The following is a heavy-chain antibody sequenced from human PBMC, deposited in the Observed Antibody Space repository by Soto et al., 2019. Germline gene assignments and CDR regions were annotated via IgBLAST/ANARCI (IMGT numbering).Heavy chain of an antibody. CDR1: GGSISSGGYS. D-gene: IGHD1-1*01. CDR3: ARDQLEGNWFDP. Sequence: QLQLQESGSGLVRPSQTLSLTCAVSGGSISSGGYSWNWIRQPPGKGLEWIGYIYHSGSTLYNPSLKSRVTISVDTSKNLCSLKLTSVTAADTAVYYCARDQLEGNWFDPWGQGILVTVSS. J-gene: IGHJ5*02. V-gene: IGHV4-30-2*01. CDR2: IYHSGST.